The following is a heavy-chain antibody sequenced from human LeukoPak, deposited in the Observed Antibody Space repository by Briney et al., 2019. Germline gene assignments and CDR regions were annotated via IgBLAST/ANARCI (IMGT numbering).Heavy chain of an antibody. CDR3: ARVPPADDAFDI. CDR2: INHSGST. CDR1: GGSFSGYY. J-gene: IGHJ3*02. V-gene: IGHV4-34*01. Sequence: SETLSLTCAVYGGSFSGYYWSWIRQPPGKGLEWIGEINHSGSTDYNPSLKSRVTISVDTSKNQFSLKLSSVTAADTAVYYCARVPPADDAFDIWGQGTMVTVSS.